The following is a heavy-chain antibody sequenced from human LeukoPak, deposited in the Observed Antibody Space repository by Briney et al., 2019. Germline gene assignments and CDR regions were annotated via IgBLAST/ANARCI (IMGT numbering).Heavy chain of an antibody. CDR3: ARVFEAAGTWNAYDI. CDR2: IKQDGSEK. D-gene: IGHD6-13*01. J-gene: IGHJ3*02. V-gene: IGHV3-7*01. Sequence: PGGSLRLSCAASGFTFSSYWMSWVRQAPGKGLEWVANIKQDGSEKYYVDSVKGRFTISRDNAENSLYLQMNTLRAEDTAVYYCARVFEAAGTWNAYDIWGQGTMVTVSS. CDR1: GFTFSSYW.